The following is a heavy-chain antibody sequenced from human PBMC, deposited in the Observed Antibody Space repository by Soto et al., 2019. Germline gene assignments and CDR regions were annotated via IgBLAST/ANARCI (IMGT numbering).Heavy chain of an antibody. CDR1: GFAVSSKY. D-gene: IGHD6-19*01. V-gene: IGHV3-53*01. CDR2: IYGGGTT. J-gene: IGHJ4*02. Sequence: EVQLVESGGGLIQPGGSLRLSCAASGFAVSSKYMTWVRQAPGKGLEWVSVIYGGGTTYYADSVKGRFTISRDTSKNTLYLXMNSLRAEDTAVYYCVQTTGWPGFDFWGQGTLVTVSS. CDR3: VQTTGWPGFDF.